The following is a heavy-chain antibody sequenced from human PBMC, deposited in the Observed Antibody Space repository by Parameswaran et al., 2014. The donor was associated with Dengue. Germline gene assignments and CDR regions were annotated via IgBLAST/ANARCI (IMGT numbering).Heavy chain of an antibody. Sequence: VRQAPGKGLEWVAVISYDGSNKYYADSVKGRFTISRDNSKNTLYLQMNSLRAEDTAVYYCARVFRIYYYYGMDVWGQGTTVTVSS. V-gene: IGHV3-30*04. CDR3: ARVFRIYYYYGMDV. CDR2: ISYDGSNK. D-gene: IGHD2/OR15-2a*01. J-gene: IGHJ6*02.